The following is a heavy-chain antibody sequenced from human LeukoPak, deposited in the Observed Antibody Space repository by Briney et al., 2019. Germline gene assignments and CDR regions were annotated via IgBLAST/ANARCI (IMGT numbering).Heavy chain of an antibody. D-gene: IGHD3-22*01. J-gene: IGHJ4*02. CDR2: IYTSGST. V-gene: IGHV4-4*07. Sequence: SETLSLTCTVSGGSISSYYWSWIRQPAGKGLEWIGRIYTSGSTNYNPSLKSRVTISVDTSKNQFSLKLSSVTAADTAVFFCARWYYDSSGYRYSDYWGQGTLVTVSS. CDR3: ARWYYDSSGYRYSDY. CDR1: GGSISSYY.